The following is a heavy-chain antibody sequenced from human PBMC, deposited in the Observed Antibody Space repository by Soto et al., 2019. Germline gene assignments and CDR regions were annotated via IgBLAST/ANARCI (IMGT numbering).Heavy chain of an antibody. CDR3: ARSIAVAGLDY. D-gene: IGHD6-19*01. CDR2: ISNDGGKK. V-gene: IGHV3-30-3*01. J-gene: IGHJ4*02. CDR1: GFSFSTYA. Sequence: GGSLRLSCAASGFSFSTYAMHWVRQAPGKGLEWVAVISNDGGKKYFGDSVKGRFTISRDNSKNTVYLQMNSLRDEDTAVYYCARSIAVAGLDYWGQGTQFTVSS.